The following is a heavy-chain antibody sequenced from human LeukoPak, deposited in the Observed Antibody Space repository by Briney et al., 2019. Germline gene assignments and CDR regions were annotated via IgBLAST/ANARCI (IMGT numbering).Heavy chain of an antibody. CDR1: GFTFSSYA. J-gene: IGHJ4*02. V-gene: IGHV3-30-3*01. D-gene: IGHD6-13*01. Sequence: LSGGSLRLSCAASGFTFSSYAMHRVRQAPGKGLEWVAVISYDGSNKYYADSVKGRFTISRDNSKNTLYLQMNSLRAEDTAVYYCAKEGAYSSSHGTGDYWGQGTLVTVSS. CDR3: AKEGAYSSSHGTGDY. CDR2: ISYDGSNK.